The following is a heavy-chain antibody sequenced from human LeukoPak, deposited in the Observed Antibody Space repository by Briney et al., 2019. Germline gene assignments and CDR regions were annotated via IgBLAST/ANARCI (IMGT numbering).Heavy chain of an antibody. V-gene: IGHV4-59*08. CDR1: GGSISTYY. CDR2: IYYNGAT. Sequence: SETLSLTCTVSGGSISTYYWSWIRQPPGKGLEWIGYIYYNGATDYNPSLKSRVTISVDTSKNQFSLKLSSVTAAGTAVYYCARHRRRDGYKLLDYWGQGTLVTVSS. J-gene: IGHJ4*02. D-gene: IGHD5-24*01. CDR3: ARHRRRDGYKLLDY.